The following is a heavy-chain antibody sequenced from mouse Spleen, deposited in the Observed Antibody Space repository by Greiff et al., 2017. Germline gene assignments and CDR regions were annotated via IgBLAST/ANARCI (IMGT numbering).Heavy chain of an antibody. CDR1: GYTFTSYW. CDR2: IDPSDSYT. CDR3: ARAVGYPWFAY. J-gene: IGHJ3*01. V-gene: IGHV1-50*01. D-gene: IGHD2-2*01. Sequence: QVQLQQPGAELVKPGASVKLSCKASGYTFTSYWMQWVKQRPGQGLEWIGEIDPSDSYTNNNQKFKGKATLTVDTSSSTAYMQLSSLTSEDSAVYYCARAVGYPWFAYWGQGTLVTVSA.